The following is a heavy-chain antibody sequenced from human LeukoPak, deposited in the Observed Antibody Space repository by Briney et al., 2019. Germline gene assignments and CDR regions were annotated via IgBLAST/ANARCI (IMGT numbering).Heavy chain of an antibody. CDR3: ASGILTGYPFGNYYYYMDV. V-gene: IGHV1-2*02. CDR1: GYTFTGYY. CDR2: INPNSGGT. J-gene: IGHJ6*03. Sequence: ASVKVSCKASGYTFTGYYMHWVRQAPGQGLEWMGWINPNSGGTNYAQKFQGRVTMTRDTSISTAYMELSRLRSDDTAVYYCASGILTGYPFGNYYYYMDVWGKGTTVTVSS. D-gene: IGHD3-9*01.